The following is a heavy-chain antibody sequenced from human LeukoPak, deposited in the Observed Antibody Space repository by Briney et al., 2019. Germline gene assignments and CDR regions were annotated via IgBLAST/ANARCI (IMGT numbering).Heavy chain of an antibody. V-gene: IGHV3-30*02. Sequence: GGSLRLSCAASGFTFSSYGMHWVRQAPGKGLEWVAFIRYDGSNKYYADSVKGRFTISRDNSKNTLYLQMNSLRADDTAVYYCARGGFADTVTHPNFDYWGQGTLVTVSS. CDR3: ARGGFADTVTHPNFDY. CDR2: IRYDGSNK. J-gene: IGHJ4*02. CDR1: GFTFSSYG. D-gene: IGHD4-17*01.